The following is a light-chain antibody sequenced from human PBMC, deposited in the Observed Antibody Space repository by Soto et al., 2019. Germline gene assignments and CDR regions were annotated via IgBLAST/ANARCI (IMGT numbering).Light chain of an antibody. CDR1: QSVSSN. Sequence: EIVMTQSPATPSVSPGERATLSCRASQSVSSNLAWYQQKPGQAPRLLIFRASTRATGIPARFSGSGSGTEFTLTISSLQSEDFAVYYCQQYNDWPVYTFGQGTKLEIK. V-gene: IGKV3-15*01. CDR2: RAS. J-gene: IGKJ2*01. CDR3: QQYNDWPVYT.